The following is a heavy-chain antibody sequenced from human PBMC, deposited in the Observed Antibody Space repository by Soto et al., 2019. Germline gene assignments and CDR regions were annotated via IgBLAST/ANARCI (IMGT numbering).Heavy chain of an antibody. CDR2: INHSGSA. CDR3: ARGLITGSHYSGGWYYFDS. V-gene: IGHV4-34*01. Sequence: QVQLQQSGAGLLKPSETLSLTCAVYGESFSGYIWTWIRQTPGKGLQWIGQINHSGSASYNPSLKSRVTISVHASYRQSSLDLSSVTAADTAVYYCARGLITGSHYSGGWYYFDSWGQGTQVTVSS. D-gene: IGHD6-19*01. CDR1: GESFSGYI. J-gene: IGHJ4*02.